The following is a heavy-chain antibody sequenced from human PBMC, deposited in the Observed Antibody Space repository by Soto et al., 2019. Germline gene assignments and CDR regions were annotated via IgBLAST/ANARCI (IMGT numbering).Heavy chain of an antibody. Sequence: GGSLILSCAASGFTFSSYAMHWVRQAPGKGLEWVSAISGSGGSTYYADSVKGRFTISRDNSKNTLYLQMNSLRAEDTAVYYCAKVAPRTGYSGYDSADYWGQGTLVTDSS. J-gene: IGHJ4*02. CDR1: GFTFSSYA. CDR3: AKVAPRTGYSGYDSADY. V-gene: IGHV3-23*01. D-gene: IGHD5-12*01. CDR2: ISGSGGST.